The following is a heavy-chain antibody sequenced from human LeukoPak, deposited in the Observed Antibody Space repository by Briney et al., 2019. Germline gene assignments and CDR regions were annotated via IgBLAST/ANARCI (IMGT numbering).Heavy chain of an antibody. J-gene: IGHJ4*02. CDR3: ARDRPPQLVRPFDY. D-gene: IGHD6-13*01. CDR1: EYIFTGYY. CDR2: INPNSGGT. Sequence: GASVKVSCTASEYIFTGYYMHWVRQAPGPGLKWMGWINPNSGGTNYAHKFQGRVTMTRGTSISTAYMELSRLRSDDTAVYYCARDRPPQLVRPFDYWGQGTLVTVSS. V-gene: IGHV1-2*07.